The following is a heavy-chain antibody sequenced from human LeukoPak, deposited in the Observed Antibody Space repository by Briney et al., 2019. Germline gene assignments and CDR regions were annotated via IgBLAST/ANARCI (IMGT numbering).Heavy chain of an antibody. V-gene: IGHV4-34*01. Sequence: PSETLSLTCAVYGGSFSGYYWSWIRRPPGKGLEWIGEINHSGSTNYNPSLKSRVTISVDTSKNQFSLKLSSVTAADTAVYYCARGARRTTVTTPFDYWGQGTLVTVSS. CDR3: ARGARRTTVTTPFDY. CDR2: INHSGST. J-gene: IGHJ4*02. D-gene: IGHD4-17*01. CDR1: GGSFSGYY.